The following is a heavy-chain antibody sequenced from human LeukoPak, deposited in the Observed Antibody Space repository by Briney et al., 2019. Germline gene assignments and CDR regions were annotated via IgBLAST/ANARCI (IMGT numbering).Heavy chain of an antibody. J-gene: IGHJ5*02. CDR3: AREKVNWFDP. Sequence: PGGSLRLSCAASGFTFGSYEMNWVRQAPGKGLEWVPYISSSGSTIHYADSVKGRFTISRDNAKNSLYLQMNSLRAEDTAVYYCAREKVNWFDPWGQGTLVTVSS. CDR2: ISSSGSTI. CDR1: GFTFGSYE. V-gene: IGHV3-48*03.